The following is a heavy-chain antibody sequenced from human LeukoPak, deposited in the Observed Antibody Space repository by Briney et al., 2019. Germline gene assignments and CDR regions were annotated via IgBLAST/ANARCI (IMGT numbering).Heavy chain of an antibody. D-gene: IGHD5-18*01. J-gene: IGHJ4*02. CDR3: ARITEGYSYGGYFDY. V-gene: IGHV3-64*01. CDR1: GFTFSSFA. Sequence: GGSLRLSCAASGFTFSSFAMSWVLQAPGKGLEYVSAISSNGGGTYYANSVKGRFTISRDNSKNTLYLQVGSLRVEDMGVYYCARITEGYSYGGYFDYWGQGTLVTVSS. CDR2: ISSNGGGT.